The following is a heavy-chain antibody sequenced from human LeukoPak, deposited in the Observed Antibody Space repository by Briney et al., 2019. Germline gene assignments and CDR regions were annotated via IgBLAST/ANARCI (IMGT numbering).Heavy chain of an antibody. J-gene: IGHJ4*02. CDR2: INGSGGST. Sequence: GGSLRLPCAASGFTFSRYTMIGLRQARGKGLEWVSAINGSGGSTYYADSVKGRFTISRDNSKNTLYLQMNSLRAEDTAVYYCAKEQSSSWYLGLADYWGQGTLVTVSS. D-gene: IGHD6-13*01. CDR1: GFTFSRYT. V-gene: IGHV3-23*01. CDR3: AKEQSSSWYLGLADY.